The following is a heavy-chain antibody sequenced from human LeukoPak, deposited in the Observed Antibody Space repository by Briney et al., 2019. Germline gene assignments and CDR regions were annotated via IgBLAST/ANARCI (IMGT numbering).Heavy chain of an antibody. CDR3: ARDSGVPPRSTVYDY. V-gene: IGHV1-2*02. J-gene: IGHJ4*02. Sequence: ASVKVSCKSSGYTFTDYYMHWVRQAPGQGLQWMGYINPNSGYTNYAQKFQGRVTMTRDVSITTAYMELSRLRSDDTAVYYCARDSGVPPRSTVYDYWGQGTLVTVSS. CDR2: INPNSGYT. D-gene: IGHD2-8*01. CDR1: GYTFTDYY.